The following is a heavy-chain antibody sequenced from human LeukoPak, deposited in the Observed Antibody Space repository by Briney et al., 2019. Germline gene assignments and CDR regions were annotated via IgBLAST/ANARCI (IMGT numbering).Heavy chain of an antibody. CDR1: GFTFSSYS. V-gene: IGHV3-21*01. D-gene: IGHD6-19*01. Sequence: GGSLRLSCAASGFTFSSYSMNWVRQAPGKGLEWVSSISSSSSYIYYADSVKGRFTISRDNAKNSLYLQMNSLRAQDTAMYYCGRASPEQWSYYYYYYMDIWGKGATVSVSS. J-gene: IGHJ6*03. CDR3: GRASPEQWSYYYYYYMDI. CDR2: ISSSSSYI.